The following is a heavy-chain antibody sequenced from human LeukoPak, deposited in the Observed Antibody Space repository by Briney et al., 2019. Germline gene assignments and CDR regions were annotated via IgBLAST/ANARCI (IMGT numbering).Heavy chain of an antibody. CDR1: GFTFSSYW. J-gene: IGHJ4*02. Sequence: PGGSLRLSCAASGFTFSSYWMHWVRQAPGKGLVWVSLINSDGSTTSYADSVKGRFTISRDDAKNTLYLQMNSLRVEDTAVYYCARSALDYWGQGTLVTVSS. CDR2: INSDGSTT. CDR3: ARSALDY. D-gene: IGHD3-3*02. V-gene: IGHV3-74*01.